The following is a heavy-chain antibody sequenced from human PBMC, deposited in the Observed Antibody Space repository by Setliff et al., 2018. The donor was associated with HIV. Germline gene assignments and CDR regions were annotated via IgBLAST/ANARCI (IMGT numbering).Heavy chain of an antibody. CDR3: ARDRAYCSSGSCYRPLVYYFYYMDV. CDR1: GFTFSDYY. V-gene: IGHV1-2*02. CDR2: VRPYNADK. D-gene: IGHD2-15*01. J-gene: IGHJ6*03. Sequence: ASVKVSCKASGFTFSDYYMHWVRHAPGQGLEWMGWVRPYNADKNYAQKFQGRVTMPSDTSISTAYLELSGLTSDDTAIYYCARDRAYCSSGSCYRPLVYYFYYMDVWGTGTTVTVSS.